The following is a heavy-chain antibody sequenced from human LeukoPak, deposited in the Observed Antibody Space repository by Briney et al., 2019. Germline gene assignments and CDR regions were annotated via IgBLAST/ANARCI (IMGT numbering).Heavy chain of an antibody. CDR2: IYYSGST. CDR1: GGSISSSSYY. CDR3: ARVGDGEIDY. V-gene: IGHV4-61*01. J-gene: IGHJ4*02. Sequence: SETLSLTCTVSGGSISSSSYYWSWIRQPPGKGLEWIGYIYYSGSTNYNPSLKSRVTTSVDTSKNQFSLKLSSVTAADTAVYYCARVGDGEIDYWGQGTLVTVSS. D-gene: IGHD5-24*01.